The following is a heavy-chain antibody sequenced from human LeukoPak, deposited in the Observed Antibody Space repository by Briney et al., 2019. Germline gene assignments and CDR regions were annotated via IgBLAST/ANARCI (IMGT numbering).Heavy chain of an antibody. D-gene: IGHD5-18*01. V-gene: IGHV4-38-2*02. CDR2: IYHSGST. J-gene: IGHJ4*02. CDR1: GYSISSGYY. CDR3: ARLSGYSYGTN. Sequence: PSETLSLTCTVSGYSISSGYYWGWIRQPPGKGLEWIGSIYHSGSTYYNPSLKSRVTISVGTSKNQFSLKLSSVTAADTAVYYCARLSGYSYGTNWGQGTLVTVSS.